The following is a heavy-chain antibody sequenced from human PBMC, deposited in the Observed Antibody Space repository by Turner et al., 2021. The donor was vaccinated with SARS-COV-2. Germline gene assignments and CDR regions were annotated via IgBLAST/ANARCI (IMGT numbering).Heavy chain of an antibody. D-gene: IGHD3-16*01. CDR2: IRSKAKGATT. CDR1: GFSFGDFA. Sequence: EVQLVESGGGLVRPGRSLRLSCTASGFSFGDFAMSWFRQAPGKGLEWVSVIRSKAKGATTEDAASVKGRFTRSRDESKSIVYLQMNSLKTEDTAVYYCSSHEPEGRWGDFDYWGQGTLVTVAS. V-gene: IGHV3-49*03. CDR3: SSHEPEGRWGDFDY. J-gene: IGHJ4*02.